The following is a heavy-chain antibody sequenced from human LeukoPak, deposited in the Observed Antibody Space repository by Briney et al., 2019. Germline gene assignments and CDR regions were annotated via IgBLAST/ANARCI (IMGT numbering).Heavy chain of an antibody. D-gene: IGHD6-13*01. CDR2: IYNSGST. CDR1: GDPSGSYC. J-gene: IGHJ4*02. CDR3: ARLTSGWYRGRGSYFDY. V-gene: IGHV4-59*08. Sequence: PSETLSLTCTISGDPSGSYCWNWIRQSPWEGLEWIGYIYNSGSTNYNPSLKSRVTISVDTSKNQVSLKLTSVTAADTAVYYCARLTSGWYRGRGSYFDYWGQGTLVTVSS.